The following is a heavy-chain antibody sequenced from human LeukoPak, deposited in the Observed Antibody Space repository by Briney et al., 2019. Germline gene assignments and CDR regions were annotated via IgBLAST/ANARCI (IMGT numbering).Heavy chain of an antibody. J-gene: IGHJ6*02. CDR1: GFTFSSYE. CDR3: ARVTDDYGDHYYGMDV. V-gene: IGHV3-48*03. Sequence: GGSLRLSCAASGFTFSSYEMNWVRQAPGKGLEGVSYISNSDSTIHYADSVKGRFTISRDNAQNSLYLQMSSLRAEDTAVYYCARVTDDYGDHYYGMDVWGQGTTVTVSS. D-gene: IGHD4-17*01. CDR2: ISNSDSTI.